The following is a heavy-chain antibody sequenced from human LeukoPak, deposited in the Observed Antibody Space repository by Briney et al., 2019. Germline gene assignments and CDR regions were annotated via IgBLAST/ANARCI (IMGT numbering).Heavy chain of an antibody. J-gene: IGHJ4*02. D-gene: IGHD5-24*01. Sequence: GGSLRLSCATSGFTLTNYAMHWVRQPAGEGLEWVSALGTAGDTFYPGSVKGRSSISRDNAKKSLFLQMNGLRVEDTAIYYCARQSTPHGNFDYWGQGTLVTVSS. V-gene: IGHV3-13*01. CDR3: ARQSTPHGNFDY. CDR2: LGTAGDT. CDR1: GFTLTNYA.